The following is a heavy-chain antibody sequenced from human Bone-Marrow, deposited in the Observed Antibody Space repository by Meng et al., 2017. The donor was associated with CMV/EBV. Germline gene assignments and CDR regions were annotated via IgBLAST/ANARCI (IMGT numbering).Heavy chain of an antibody. Sequence: GESLKISCAASGITFSSYWMSWVRQAPGKGLEWVANIKQDGSEKYYVDSVKGRFTISRDNAKNSLYLQMNSLRAEDTAVYYCARVPTYYDFWSGYPPGAFDIWGQGTMVAASS. CDR2: IKQDGSEK. V-gene: IGHV3-7*01. CDR3: ARVPTYYDFWSGYPPGAFDI. J-gene: IGHJ3*02. D-gene: IGHD3-3*01. CDR1: GITFSSYW.